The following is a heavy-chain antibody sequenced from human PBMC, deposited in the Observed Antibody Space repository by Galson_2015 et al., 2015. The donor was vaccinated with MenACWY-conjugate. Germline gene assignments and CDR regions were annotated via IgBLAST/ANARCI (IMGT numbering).Heavy chain of an antibody. V-gene: IGHV5-51*01. CDR1: AYTFTSYW. D-gene: IGHD5-24*01. CDR3: ARQPPLRDAYNYFDY. CDR2: IWPGDSDT. Sequence: QSGAEVKRPGESLKISCKASAYTFTSYWIGWVRQMPGKGLEWMGIIWPGDSDTRYSPSFQGQVTISVDKSITTAYLQWSSLKASDTAMYYCARQPPLRDAYNYFDYWGQGALVTVSS. J-gene: IGHJ4*02.